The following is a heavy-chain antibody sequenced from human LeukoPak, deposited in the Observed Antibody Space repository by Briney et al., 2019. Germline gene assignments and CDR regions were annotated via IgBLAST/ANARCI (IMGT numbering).Heavy chain of an antibody. CDR2: IIPIFGTA. D-gene: IGHD4-17*01. CDR1: GGTFSSYA. Sequence: SVKVSCKASGGTFSSYAISWVRQAPGQGLEWMGGIIPIFGTANYAQKFQGRVTITTDESASTAYMELSSLRSEDTAVYYCARDQIGDYGASDYWGQGTLVTVSS. CDR3: ARDQIGDYGASDY. J-gene: IGHJ4*02. V-gene: IGHV1-69*05.